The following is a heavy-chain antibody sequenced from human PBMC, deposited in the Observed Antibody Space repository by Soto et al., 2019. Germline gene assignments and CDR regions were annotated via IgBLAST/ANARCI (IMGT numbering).Heavy chain of an antibody. D-gene: IGHD4-17*01. CDR2: ISYDGSNK. CDR3: ANDLTRRGDGDHDY. J-gene: IGHJ4*02. V-gene: IGHV3-30*18. Sequence: QVQLVESGGGVVQPGRSLRLSCAASGFTFSSYGMHWVRQAPGKGLEWVAVISYDGSNKYYADSVKGRFTISRDNSKNTLYRQMNSLRAEDTAVYYCANDLTRRGDGDHDYWGQGTLVTVSS. CDR1: GFTFSSYG.